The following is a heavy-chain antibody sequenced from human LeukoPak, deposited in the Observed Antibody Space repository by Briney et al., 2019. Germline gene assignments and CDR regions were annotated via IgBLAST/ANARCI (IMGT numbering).Heavy chain of an antibody. CDR2: IKQDGSEK. CDR1: GFTFGSYW. D-gene: IGHD3-10*01. CDR3: ARELLLSALDY. J-gene: IGHJ4*02. V-gene: IGHV3-7*01. Sequence: SGGSLRLSCADSGFTFGSYWMSWVRQAPGKGLEWVANIKQDGSEKYYVDSVKGRFTISRDNAKNSLYLQMNSLRAEDTAVYYCARELLLSALDYWGQGTLVTVSS.